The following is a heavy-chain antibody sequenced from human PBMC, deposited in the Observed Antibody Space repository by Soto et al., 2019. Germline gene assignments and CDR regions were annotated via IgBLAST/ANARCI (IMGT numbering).Heavy chain of an antibody. CDR1: GYSFTDYH. V-gene: IGHV1-46*01. D-gene: IGHD3-10*01. CDR2: INPSGGNT. CDR3: ARGMGPYYYGSGRYYNGGKDAMDV. Sequence: ASVKVSCKASGYSFTDYHIHWVRQAPGQGLEWMGIINPSGGNTGYAQKFQGRVTMTRDTSTSTVYMELSSLRSEDTAVYYCARGMGPYYYGSGRYYNGGKDAMDVWGQGTTVTVSS. J-gene: IGHJ6*02.